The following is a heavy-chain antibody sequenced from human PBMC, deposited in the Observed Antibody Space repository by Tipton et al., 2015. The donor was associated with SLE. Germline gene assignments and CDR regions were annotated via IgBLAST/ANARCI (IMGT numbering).Heavy chain of an antibody. CDR2: MNRNEGT. Sequence: TLSLTCNVSGASVTTSYWTWLRQPPGKGLEWIAYMNRNEGTNFKPSLKSRVTISLDTSRNQFSLNLNSVTAADTALYYCARDYYGSGFDAFDIWGQGTMVTVSS. J-gene: IGHJ3*02. CDR1: GASVTTSY. V-gene: IGHV4-59*02. CDR3: ARDYYGSGFDAFDI. D-gene: IGHD3-10*01.